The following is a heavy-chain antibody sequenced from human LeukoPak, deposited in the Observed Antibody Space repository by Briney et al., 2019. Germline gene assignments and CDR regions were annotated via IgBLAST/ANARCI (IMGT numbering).Heavy chain of an antibody. CDR1: GGSISSGSYY. CDR3: ARLGYDSSGYYYADSVDY. V-gene: IGHV4-39*01. CDR2: IYYSGST. J-gene: IGHJ4*02. Sequence: SETLSLTCTVSGGSISSGSYYWGWIRQPPGKGLEWIGSIYYSGSTYYNPSLKSRVTISVDTSKNQFSLKLSSVTAADTAVYYCARLGYDSSGYYYADSVDYWGQGTLVTVSS. D-gene: IGHD3-22*01.